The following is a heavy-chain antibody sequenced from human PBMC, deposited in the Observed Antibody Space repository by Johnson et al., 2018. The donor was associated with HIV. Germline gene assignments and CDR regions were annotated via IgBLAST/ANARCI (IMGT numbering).Heavy chain of an antibody. Sequence: VQLVESGGGVVQPGGSLRLSCEVSGFTFSSYAMSWVRQGPGKGLEWVSRINSDGSNTKYADSVKGRFTISRDNAKNTLYLQMNSLRAEDTAVYYCAREGTYYNDDAYLLHAFDFWGQGTMVTVSS. J-gene: IGHJ3*01. D-gene: IGHD3-22*01. V-gene: IGHV3-74*03. CDR2: INSDGSNT. CDR1: GFTFSSYA. CDR3: AREGTYYNDDAYLLHAFDF.